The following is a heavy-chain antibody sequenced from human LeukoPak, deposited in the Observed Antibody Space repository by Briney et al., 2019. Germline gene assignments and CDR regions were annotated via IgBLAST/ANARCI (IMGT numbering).Heavy chain of an antibody. Sequence: PGGSLRLSCAASGFSLNTYSMNWVRQAPGEGLVWVSRIRSDGSSTTYTDSVKGRFTISRDNAKNTLFLQMNSLRAEDTAVYYCARDGGNSQGFYYYYMDVWGKGTTVTVSS. V-gene: IGHV3-74*01. D-gene: IGHD5-18*01. J-gene: IGHJ6*03. CDR1: GFSLNTYS. CDR3: ARDGGNSQGFYYYYMDV. CDR2: IRSDGSST.